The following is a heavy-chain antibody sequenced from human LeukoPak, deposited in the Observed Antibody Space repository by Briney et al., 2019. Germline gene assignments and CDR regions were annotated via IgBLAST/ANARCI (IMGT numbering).Heavy chain of an antibody. V-gene: IGHV4-39*07. CDR2: IYYSGST. D-gene: IGHD6-19*01. J-gene: IGHJ4*02. CDR1: GGSISSGSYY. CDR3: ARVRSSGWEAQYYFDY. Sequence: SETQSLTCTVSGGSISSGSYYWDWIRQPPGKGLEWIGSIYYSGSTYYNPSLKSRVTISVDTSKNQFSLKLSSVTAADTAVYYCARVRSSGWEAQYYFDYWGQGTLVTVSS.